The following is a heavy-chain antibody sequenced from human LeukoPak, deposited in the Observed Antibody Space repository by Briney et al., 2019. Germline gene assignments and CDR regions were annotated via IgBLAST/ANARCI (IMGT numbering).Heavy chain of an antibody. CDR2: IYTSGST. J-gene: IGHJ5*02. D-gene: IGHD3-3*01. V-gene: IGHV4-61*02. CDR1: GGSISSGSYY. Sequence: PSQTLSLTFTVSGGSISSGSYYWSWIRQPAGKGLEWIGRIYTSGSTNYNPSLKSRVTMSVDTSKNQFSLKLSSVTAADTAVYYCARERDYDFWSGYLGRNWFDPWGQGTLVTVSS. CDR3: ARERDYDFWSGYLGRNWFDP.